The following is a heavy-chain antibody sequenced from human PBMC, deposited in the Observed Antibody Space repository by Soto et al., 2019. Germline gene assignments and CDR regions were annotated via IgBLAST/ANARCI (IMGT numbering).Heavy chain of an antibody. CDR1: GYNFNTYW. CDR3: ARVGGGTYDWYYYYGVDV. D-gene: IGHD3-9*01. CDR2: IYPGDSDT. V-gene: IGHV5-51*01. Sequence: PGESLKISCKGSGYNFNTYWIVWVRQMPGQGLEWMGIIYPGDSDTTYSPSFQGQVTISADKSISTAYLQWSSLKASDTAMYYCARVGGGTYDWYYYYGVDVWGQGTTVTVS. J-gene: IGHJ6*02.